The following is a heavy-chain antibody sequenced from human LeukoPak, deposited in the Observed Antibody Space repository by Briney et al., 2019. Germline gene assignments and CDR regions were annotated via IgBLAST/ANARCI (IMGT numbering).Heavy chain of an antibody. CDR3: ATLRDY. V-gene: IGHV3-23*01. J-gene: IGHJ4*02. CDR2: ISSHGGGT. CDR1: EFPFSSYA. Sequence: GGSLRLSCAASEFPFSSYAMSWVRQAPGVGLEWVATISSHGGGTFYTDSVKGRFTISRDNSKNTVYLHMHSLRVEDTAVYYCATLRDYWGQGTLVTVS.